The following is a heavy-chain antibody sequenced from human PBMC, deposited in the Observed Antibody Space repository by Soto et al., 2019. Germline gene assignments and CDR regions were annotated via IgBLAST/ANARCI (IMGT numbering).Heavy chain of an antibody. J-gene: IGHJ4*02. CDR2: ISLDETNK. Sequence: GGSLRLSCEASGFNFSSYGIHWVRQAPGKGLEWVAGISLDETNKKYADSVRGRFTVSRDNSMSTIYLQMDSLETDDTAAYFCAREEPHPAPLVFWGQGTQVTVSS. V-gene: IGHV3-30*19. CDR3: AREEPHPAPLVF. CDR1: GFNFSSYG.